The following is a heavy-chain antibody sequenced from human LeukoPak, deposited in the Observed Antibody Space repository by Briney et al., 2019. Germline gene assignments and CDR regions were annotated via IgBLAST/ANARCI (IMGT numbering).Heavy chain of an antibody. CDR2: ISGSGGST. J-gene: IGHJ4*02. CDR3: AKHYGDYRASFDY. CDR1: GFTFSSYA. V-gene: IGHV3-23*01. Sequence: GGSLRLSCAASGFTFSSYAMSWVRQAPGKGLEWVSAISGSGGSTYYTDSVKGRFTISRDNSKNTLYLQMNSLRAEDTAVYYCAKHYGDYRASFDYWGQGTLVTVSS. D-gene: IGHD4-17*01.